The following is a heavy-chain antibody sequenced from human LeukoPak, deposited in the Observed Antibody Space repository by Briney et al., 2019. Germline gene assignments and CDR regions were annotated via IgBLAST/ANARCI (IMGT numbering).Heavy chain of an antibody. CDR1: GFTFSNAW. CDR2: IKSKTDGGTT. Sequence: GGSLRLSCAASGFTFSNAWMSWVRQAPGKGLEWVGRIKSKTDGGTTDYAAPVKGRFTISRDDSKNTLYLQMNTLKTEDTAVYYSTTASDCSGGTRYFDYWGQGTLVTVSS. CDR3: TTASDCSGGTRYFDY. J-gene: IGHJ4*02. V-gene: IGHV3-15*01. D-gene: IGHD2-15*01.